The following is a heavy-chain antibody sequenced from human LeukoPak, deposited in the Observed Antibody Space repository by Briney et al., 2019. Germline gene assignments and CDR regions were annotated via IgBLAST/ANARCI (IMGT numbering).Heavy chain of an antibody. J-gene: IGHJ4*02. D-gene: IGHD5-18*01. CDR2: IIPIFGTA. Sequence: GASVKVSCKASGGTFSSYAISWVRQAPGQGLEWMGRIIPIFGTANYAQKFQGRVTITTDESTSTAYMELSSLRSEDTAVYYCARETDTAMTYAPYWGQGTLVTVSS. CDR3: ARETDTAMTYAPY. V-gene: IGHV1-69*05. CDR1: GGTFSSYA.